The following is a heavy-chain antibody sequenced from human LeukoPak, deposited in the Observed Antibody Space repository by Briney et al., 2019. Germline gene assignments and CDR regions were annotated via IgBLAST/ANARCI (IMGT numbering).Heavy chain of an antibody. CDR2: IFHGGST. D-gene: IGHD5-24*01. Sequence: PSGTLSLTCAVSGGSISSSNWWSWVRQPPGKGLEWIGEIFHGGSTNFNPSLKSRVTMSVDRSKNQFSLNLSSVTAADTAVYYCARARDGHINNWFDPWGQGTLVTVSS. CDR1: GGSISSSNW. V-gene: IGHV4-4*02. CDR3: ARARDGHINNWFDP. J-gene: IGHJ5*02.